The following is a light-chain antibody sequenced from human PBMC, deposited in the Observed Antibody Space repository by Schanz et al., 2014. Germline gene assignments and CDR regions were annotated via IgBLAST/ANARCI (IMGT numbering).Light chain of an antibody. J-gene: IGKJ2*01. Sequence: DIQMTQSPSTLSATVGDRVTITCRASQSISFRLAWYQQKPGKAPKLLIYDASTLESGVPSRFSGSGSGTDFTLTISSLQTDDFATYYCQQYNSYSQTFGQGTRLQIK. CDR1: QSISFR. CDR3: QQYNSYSQT. CDR2: DAS. V-gene: IGKV1-5*01.